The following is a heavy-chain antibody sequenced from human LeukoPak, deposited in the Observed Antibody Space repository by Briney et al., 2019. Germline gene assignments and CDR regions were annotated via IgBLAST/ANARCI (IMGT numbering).Heavy chain of an antibody. V-gene: IGHV1-18*01. CDR1: GYSFPTYG. J-gene: IGHJ4*02. Sequence: ASVKVSCNTSGYSFPTYGISWVRQAPGQGLEWMGWISNDNGITNYAPQFQGRVTLDTETYTSTAYMELRNLRSDDTAVYYCARGGFDYYGTGRAFDVWGQGTLVTVSS. CDR3: ARGGFDYYGTGRAFDV. CDR2: ISNDNGIT. D-gene: IGHD3-10*01.